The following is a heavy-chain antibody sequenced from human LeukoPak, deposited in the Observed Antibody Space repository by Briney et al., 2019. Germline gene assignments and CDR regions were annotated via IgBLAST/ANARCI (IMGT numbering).Heavy chain of an antibody. CDR3: ARDRYYYDSSGYRFPFDY. D-gene: IGHD3-22*01. V-gene: IGHV3-7*01. CDR1: GFTFSSYW. J-gene: IGHJ4*02. CDR2: IKQDGSEK. Sequence: GGSLRLSCAASGFTFSSYWMSWVRQAPGKGLEWVANIKQDGSEKYYVDSVKGRFTISRDNAKNSLYLQMNSLRAEHTAVYYCARDRYYYDSSGYRFPFDYWGQGTLVTVSS.